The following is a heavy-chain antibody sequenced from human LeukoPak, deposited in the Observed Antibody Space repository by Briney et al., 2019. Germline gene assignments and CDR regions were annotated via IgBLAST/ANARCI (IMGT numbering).Heavy chain of an antibody. D-gene: IGHD6-13*01. CDR2: ISSSGSTI. V-gene: IGHV3-11*04. Sequence: GGSLRLSCAASGFTFSDYYMSWIRQAPGKGLEWVSYISSSGSTIYYADSVKGRFTISRDNAKNTLYLQMNSLRAEDTAMYYCARATHMAAAGTGFDYWGQGTLVTVSS. J-gene: IGHJ4*02. CDR1: GFTFSDYY. CDR3: ARATHMAAAGTGFDY.